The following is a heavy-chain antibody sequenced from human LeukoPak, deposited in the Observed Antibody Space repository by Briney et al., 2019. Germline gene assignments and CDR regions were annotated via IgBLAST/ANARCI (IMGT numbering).Heavy chain of an antibody. J-gene: IGHJ4*02. CDR1: GFTFSSYA. CDR3: ARAYLYHNFWSGYYL. D-gene: IGHD3-3*01. V-gene: IGHV3-23*01. CDR2: ISGSGGST. Sequence: PGGSLRLSCAASGFTFSSYAMSWVRQAPGKGLEWVSAISGSGGSTYYADSVKGRFTISRDNSKNTLYLQMNSLRAEDTAVYYCARAYLYHNFWSGYYLWGQGSLVTVSS.